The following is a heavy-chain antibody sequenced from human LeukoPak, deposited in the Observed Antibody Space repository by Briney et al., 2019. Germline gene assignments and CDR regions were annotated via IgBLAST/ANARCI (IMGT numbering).Heavy chain of an antibody. V-gene: IGHV4-34*01. CDR1: GGSFSGYY. D-gene: IGHD6-19*01. J-gene: IGHJ3*02. Sequence: PSETLSLTCAVYGGSFSGYYWSWIRQPPGKGLEWIGEINHSGSTNYNPSLKSRVTISVDTSKNQFSLKLSSVTAADTAVYYCARWRIAVAGSRDDAFDIWGQGTMVTVSS. CDR2: INHSGST. CDR3: ARWRIAVAGSRDDAFDI.